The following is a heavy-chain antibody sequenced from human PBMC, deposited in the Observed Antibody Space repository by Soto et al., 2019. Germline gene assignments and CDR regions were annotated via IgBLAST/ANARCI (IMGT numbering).Heavy chain of an antibody. D-gene: IGHD5-12*01. CDR3: ARRYSGYDPNWFDP. CDR1: GGSISSGGYS. CDR2: IYHSGST. Sequence: SETLSLTCAVSGGSISSGGYSWSWSRQPPGKGLEWIGYIYHSGSTYYNPSLKSRVTISVDRSKNQFSLKLSSVTAADTAVYYCARRYSGYDPNWFDPWGQGTLVTVSS. J-gene: IGHJ5*02. V-gene: IGHV4-30-2*01.